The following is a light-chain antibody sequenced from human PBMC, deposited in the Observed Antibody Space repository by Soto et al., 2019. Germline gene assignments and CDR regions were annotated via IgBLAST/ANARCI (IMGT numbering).Light chain of an antibody. CDR1: QSVSSSY. CDR3: QQYGSSPRT. Sequence: EIVLTQSPGTQSLSPGERATLSCRASQSVSSSYLAWYQQKPGQAPRLLIYGASSRATGIPDRFRGSGSGTDFTLTISRLEPEDFAVYYWQQYGSSPRTFGQGTKVEIK. J-gene: IGKJ1*01. V-gene: IGKV3-20*01. CDR2: GAS.